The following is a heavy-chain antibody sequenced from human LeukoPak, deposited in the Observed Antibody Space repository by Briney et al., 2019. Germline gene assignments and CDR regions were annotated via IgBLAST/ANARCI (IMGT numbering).Heavy chain of an antibody. Sequence: GGTLRLSCAASGFTFSSYGMSWVRQAPGKGLEWVSAISGSGGSTYYADSVKGRFTISRDNANNSLYLQINSLRAEDTAVYYCARSSGTYYHYFDFWGQGTLVTVSS. CDR1: GFTFSSYG. D-gene: IGHD1-26*01. CDR3: ARSSGTYYHYFDF. J-gene: IGHJ4*02. V-gene: IGHV3-23*01. CDR2: ISGSGGST.